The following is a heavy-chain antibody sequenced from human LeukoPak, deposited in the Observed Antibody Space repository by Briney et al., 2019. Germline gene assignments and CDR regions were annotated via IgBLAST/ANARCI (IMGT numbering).Heavy chain of an antibody. CDR3: ARSPAAIEWFDP. Sequence: SETLSLTCAVYGGSFSGYYWSWIRQPPGKGLEWIGEINHSGSTNYNPSLKSRVTISVATSKNQFSLKLSFVTAADTAVYYCARSPAAIEWFDPWGQGTLVTVSS. CDR2: INHSGST. CDR1: GGSFSGYY. J-gene: IGHJ5*02. V-gene: IGHV4-34*01. D-gene: IGHD2-2*01.